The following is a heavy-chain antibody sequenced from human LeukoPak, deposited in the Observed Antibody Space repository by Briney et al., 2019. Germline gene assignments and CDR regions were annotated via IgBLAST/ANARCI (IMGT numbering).Heavy chain of an antibody. J-gene: IGHJ6*02. D-gene: IGHD2-2*02. CDR3: ARDAGTCSSTSCYSPLYYYGMDV. V-gene: IGHV3-33*01. CDR1: GFTFSSYG. Sequence: PGRSLRLSCAASGFTFSSYGMHWVRQAPGKGLEGVAVIWYDGSNKYYADSVKGRFTISRDNSKNTLYLQMNSLRAEDTAVYYCARDAGTCSSTSCYSPLYYYGMDVWGQGTTVTVSS. CDR2: IWYDGSNK.